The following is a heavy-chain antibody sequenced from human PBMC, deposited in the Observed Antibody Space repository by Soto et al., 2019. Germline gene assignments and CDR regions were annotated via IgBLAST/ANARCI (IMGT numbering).Heavy chain of an antibody. CDR2: INAGNGNT. V-gene: IGHV1-3*01. D-gene: IGHD3-10*01. Sequence: QVQLVQSGAEVKKPGASVKVSCKASGYTFTSYAMHWVRQAPGQRLEWMGWINAGNGNTKYSQKFQGRVTITRDTSASTAYMELSSLRSEDTAVYYCARVLISGRAKGPYWYFDLWGRGTLVTVSS. J-gene: IGHJ2*01. CDR1: GYTFTSYA. CDR3: ARVLISGRAKGPYWYFDL.